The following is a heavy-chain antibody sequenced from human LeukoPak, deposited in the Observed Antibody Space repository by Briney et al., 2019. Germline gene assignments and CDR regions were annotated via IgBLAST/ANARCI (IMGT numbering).Heavy chain of an antibody. Sequence: GGSLRLSCAASGFSFSSYGMRWVRQAQGKGLEGVGDIWYDGSHTYYADSVKGRFTISRDNSMNTLYMQMNSLRGEDAAVYYCVRGGYCSGTSCAHYDGMDVWGQGTTVTVSS. V-gene: IGHV3-33*01. J-gene: IGHJ6*02. CDR2: IWYDGSHT. D-gene: IGHD2-2*01. CDR1: GFSFSSYG. CDR3: VRGGYCSGTSCAHYDGMDV.